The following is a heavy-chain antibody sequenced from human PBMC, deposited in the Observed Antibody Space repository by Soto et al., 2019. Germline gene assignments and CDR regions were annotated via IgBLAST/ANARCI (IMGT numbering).Heavy chain of an antibody. CDR2: ISSNGGST. CDR3: ARDPRRDYGDKGDY. V-gene: IGHV3-64*01. Sequence: EVQLVESGGGLVQPGGSLRLSCAASGFTFSSYAMHWVSQAPGKGLEYVSAISSNGGSTYYANSVKGRFTISRDNSKNTLYLQMGSLRAEDMAVYYCARDPRRDYGDKGDYWGQGTLVTVSS. CDR1: GFTFSSYA. D-gene: IGHD4-17*01. J-gene: IGHJ4*02.